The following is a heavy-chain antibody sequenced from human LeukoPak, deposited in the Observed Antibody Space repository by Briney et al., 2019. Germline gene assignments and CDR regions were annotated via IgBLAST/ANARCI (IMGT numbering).Heavy chain of an antibody. CDR1: GFPFSSYW. D-gene: IGHD5-18*01. V-gene: IGHV3-74*01. J-gene: IGHJ4*02. Sequence: GGSLRLSCAASGFPFSSYWMHWLRQAPGKGLVRVSRIYCCGSHTRYADSVKGRLHISRDNAKHTLYPNMNSLRTEDTALYYCARVLDTPMVYGTLGYWGQGTLVTVSS. CDR3: ARVLDTPMVYGTLGY. CDR2: IYCCGSHT.